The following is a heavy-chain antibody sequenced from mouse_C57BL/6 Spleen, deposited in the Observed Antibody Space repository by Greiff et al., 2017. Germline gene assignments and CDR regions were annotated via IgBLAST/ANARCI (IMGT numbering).Heavy chain of an antibody. D-gene: IGHD1-1*01. CDR3: ARDYYGSSYGYFDD. V-gene: IGHV5-17*01. CDR2: ISSGSSTI. J-gene: IGHJ2*01. Sequence: EVQLVESGGGLVKPGGSLKLSCAASGFTFSDYGMHWVRQAPEKGLEWVAYISSGSSTIYYADTVKGRFTIARDNAKNTLFLQMTSLRSEDTAMYYCARDYYGSSYGYFDDWGQGTTLTVSS. CDR1: GFTFSDYG.